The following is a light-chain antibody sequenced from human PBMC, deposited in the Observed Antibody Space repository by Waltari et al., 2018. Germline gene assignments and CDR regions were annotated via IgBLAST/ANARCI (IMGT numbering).Light chain of an antibody. J-gene: IGKJ4*01. V-gene: IGKV3-11*01. CDR1: HSSSIY. CDR3: QQRSNWLT. CDR2: DAS. Sequence: IMFTQSPATLSLSPWERTTLSGRARHSSSIYLAWYQQKPGQAPRLLIYDASNRATGIPARFSGSGSGTDFTLTISSLEPEDFAVYYCQQRSNWLTFGGGTKVEIK.